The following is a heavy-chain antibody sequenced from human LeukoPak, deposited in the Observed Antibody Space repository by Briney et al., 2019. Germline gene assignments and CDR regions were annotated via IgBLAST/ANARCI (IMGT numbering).Heavy chain of an antibody. J-gene: IGHJ4*02. CDR2: INHSGST. D-gene: IGHD4-17*01. CDR1: GGSFSGYY. V-gene: IGHV4-34*01. CDR3: ARDGGYGDYILPY. Sequence: KPSETLSLTCAVYGGSFSGYYWSWIRQPPGKGLEWIGEINHSGSTNYNPSLKSRVTISVDTSKNQFSLKLSSVTAADTAVYYCARDGGYGDYILPYWGQGTLVTVSS.